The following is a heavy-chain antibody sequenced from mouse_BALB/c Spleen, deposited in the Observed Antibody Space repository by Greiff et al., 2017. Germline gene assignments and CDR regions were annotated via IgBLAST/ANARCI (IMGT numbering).Heavy chain of an antibody. CDR3: ARDGHDVRFAY. V-gene: IGHV2-9*02. D-gene: IGHD2-12*01. J-gene: IGHJ3*01. Sequence: QVQLKQSGPGLVAPSQSLSITCTVSGFSLTSYGVHWVRQPPGKGLEWLGVIWAGGSTNYNSALMSRLSISKDNSKSQVFLKMNSLQTDDTAMYYCARDGHDVRFAYGGQGTLVTVSA. CDR1: GFSLTSYG. CDR2: IWAGGST.